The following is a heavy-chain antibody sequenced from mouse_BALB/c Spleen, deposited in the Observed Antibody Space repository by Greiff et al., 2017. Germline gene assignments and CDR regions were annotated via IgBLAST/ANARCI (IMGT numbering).Heavy chain of an antibody. CDR3: ARLYGNYWFAY. CDR1: GFSLTSYG. V-gene: IGHV2-9*02. CDR2: IWAGGST. D-gene: IGHD2-10*02. J-gene: IGHJ3*01. Sequence: VKLQESGPGLVAPSQSLSITCTVSGFSLTSYGVHWVRQPPGKGLEWLGVIWAGGSTNYNSALMSRLSISKDNSKSQVFLKMNSLQTDDTAMYYCARLYGNYWFAYWGQGTLVTVSA.